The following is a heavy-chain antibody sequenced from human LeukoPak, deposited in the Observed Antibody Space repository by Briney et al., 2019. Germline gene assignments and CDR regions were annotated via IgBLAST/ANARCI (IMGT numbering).Heavy chain of an antibody. CDR1: GDSISSYY. D-gene: IGHD1-26*01. CDR2: IYYSGGT. J-gene: IGHJ3*02. V-gene: IGHV4-59*08. CDR3: ARHVTISGRDDASDS. Sequence: PSETLSLTCTVSGDSISSYYWSWIRQPPGKGLEWIGYIYYSGGTDYNPSLKSRVTISVDTSKNQFSLKLRSVTAAATAVYYCARHVTISGRDDASDSWGQGTMVTVSP.